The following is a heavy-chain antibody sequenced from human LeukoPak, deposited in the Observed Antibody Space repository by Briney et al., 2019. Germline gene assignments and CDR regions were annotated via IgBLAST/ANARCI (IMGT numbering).Heavy chain of an antibody. CDR1: GGSISSYY. Sequence: SETLSLTCTVSGGSISSYYWSWIRQPAGKGLEWIGRLYTSGSTNYNPSLKRRVTMSVDTSKNQFSLKLSSVTAADTAVYYCARDGYYYDSSGYYIERWFDPWGQGTLVTVSS. V-gene: IGHV4-4*07. CDR3: ARDGYYYDSSGYYIERWFDP. D-gene: IGHD3-22*01. CDR2: LYTSGST. J-gene: IGHJ5*02.